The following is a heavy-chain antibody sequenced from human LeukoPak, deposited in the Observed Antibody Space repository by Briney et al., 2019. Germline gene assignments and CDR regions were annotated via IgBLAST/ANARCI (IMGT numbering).Heavy chain of an antibody. V-gene: IGHV3-48*03. CDR3: ARALRGFYFNY. CDR1: GFTFSSYE. D-gene: IGHD2-15*01. CDR2: ISSSGTTI. Sequence: GGSLRLSCAASGFTFSSYEMNWVRQAPGKGLEWLSYISSSGTTIKYADSVKGRFTISRDNAKNSLYLQMISLRAEDTAVYYCARALRGFYFNYWGQGTLVTVSS. J-gene: IGHJ4*02.